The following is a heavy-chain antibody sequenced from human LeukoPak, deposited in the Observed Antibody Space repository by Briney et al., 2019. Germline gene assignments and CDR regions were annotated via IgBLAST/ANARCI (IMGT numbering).Heavy chain of an antibody. CDR3: AREGPYYYDSSGYPDH. CDR2: ISAYNGNT. J-gene: IGHJ4*02. D-gene: IGHD3-22*01. V-gene: IGHV1-18*01. Sequence: GASVKVSCKASGYTFTSYGISWVRQAPGQGLEWMGWISAYNGNTNYAQKLQGRVTMTTDTSTSTAYMELRSLRSDDTAVYYCAREGPYYYDSSGYPDHWGQGTLVTVSS. CDR1: GYTFTSYG.